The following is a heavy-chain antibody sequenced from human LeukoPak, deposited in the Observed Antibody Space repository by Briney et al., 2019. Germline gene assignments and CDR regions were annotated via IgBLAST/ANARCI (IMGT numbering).Heavy chain of an antibody. V-gene: IGHV3-74*01. CDR1: GFTLSSYS. D-gene: IGHD4-23*01. Sequence: GGSLRLSCAASGFTLSSYSMHWVRQAPGKGLVWVSRINGDGSSTSYADSVKGRFTISRDNAKNTLYMQMNSLRAEDTAVYYCARDDYGGLNDGGQGTLVTVSS. CDR3: ARDDYGGLND. CDR2: INGDGSST. J-gene: IGHJ4*02.